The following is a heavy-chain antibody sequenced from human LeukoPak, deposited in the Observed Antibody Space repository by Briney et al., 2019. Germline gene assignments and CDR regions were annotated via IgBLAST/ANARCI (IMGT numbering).Heavy chain of an antibody. CDR2: IIPLVGRA. CDR3: AREAEYGDYLFDY. Sequence: SAKVSCKASGGTFTKYGISWVRQAPGQGLEWMGRIIPLVGRANYAQKFQGRVMITADKSTSTAYMELSSLRSEDTAVYYCAREAEYGDYLFDYWGQGTLVTISS. CDR1: GGTFTKYG. J-gene: IGHJ4*02. V-gene: IGHV1-69*04. D-gene: IGHD4-17*01.